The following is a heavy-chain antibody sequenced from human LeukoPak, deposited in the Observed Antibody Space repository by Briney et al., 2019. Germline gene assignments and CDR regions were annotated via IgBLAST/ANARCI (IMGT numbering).Heavy chain of an antibody. Sequence: PGRSLRLSCAASGFTFSSFGMHWVRQAPDKGLEWVALIWYDGSNKHYADSVKGRYTISRGNSKNTLFLHMNSLRAEDTAVYFCARFRDGVFSGGDYYNGMDVWGQGTTVTVSS. D-gene: IGHD3-16*01. CDR3: ARFRDGVFSGGDYYNGMDV. CDR2: IWYDGSNK. J-gene: IGHJ6*02. CDR1: GFTFSSFG. V-gene: IGHV3-33*01.